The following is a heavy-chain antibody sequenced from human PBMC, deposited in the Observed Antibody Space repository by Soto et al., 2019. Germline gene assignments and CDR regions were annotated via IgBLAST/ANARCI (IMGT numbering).Heavy chain of an antibody. Sequence: QAQLVQSGAEVKKPGAAVKVSCKASGYTFTSYGISWVRQAPGQGLEWMGWISAYNGNTNSAQKLQGRVSMTTDNYSSTAYMELKSLRSDDTAIYYCAIADTVLSNNWFATCCQGSLVTVSS. J-gene: IGHJ5*02. CDR3: AIADTVLSNNWFAT. D-gene: IGHD4-17*01. CDR2: ISAYNGNT. V-gene: IGHV1-18*01. CDR1: GYTFTSYG.